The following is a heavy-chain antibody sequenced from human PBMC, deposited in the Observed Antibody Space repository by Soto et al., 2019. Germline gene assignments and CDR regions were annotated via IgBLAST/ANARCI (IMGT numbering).Heavy chain of an antibody. D-gene: IGHD3-22*01. V-gene: IGHV1-3*01. Sequence: QVQLVQSGAEVKKPGASVKVSCKASGYTFTSSPIHWVRQAPGQRLEWMGWINGGSGNTRYSQKFQGRVTITRDTSASAAYMELRSLRSEDTAVYYWARDQPSSVWLYHSYAMDVWGQSTTVSVSS. CDR1: GYTFTSSP. CDR2: INGGSGNT. J-gene: IGHJ6*02. CDR3: ARDQPSSVWLYHSYAMDV.